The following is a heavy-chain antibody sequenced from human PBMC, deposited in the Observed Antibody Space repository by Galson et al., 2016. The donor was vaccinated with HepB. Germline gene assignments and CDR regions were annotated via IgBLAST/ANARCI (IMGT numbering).Heavy chain of an antibody. V-gene: IGHV3-11*04. J-gene: IGHJ4*02. CDR1: GFTLSDFY. Sequence: SLRLSCAASGFTLSDFYMSWIRQAPGKGPEWVSYISGSGSDIYYSDTVKGRFTISRENADQSLFLQMHILRADDTAVYYCARALGVAQNWGQGTLVTVSS. D-gene: IGHD3-16*01. CDR2: ISGSGSDI. CDR3: ARALGVAQN.